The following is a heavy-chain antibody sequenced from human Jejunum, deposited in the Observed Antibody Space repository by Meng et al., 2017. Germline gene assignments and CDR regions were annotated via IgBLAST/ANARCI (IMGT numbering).Heavy chain of an antibody. CDR2: RYYSGST. CDR1: GGSVSSTNCY. J-gene: IGHJ4*02. D-gene: IGHD2-2*01. CDR3: AREYCISTTCYFDS. V-gene: IGHV4-61*01. Sequence: QRLLQESGPGLVSPSETLSLRGTVSGGSVSSTNCYWSWIRQPPGKGLEWIGYRYYSGSTNYNPSLKSRVTISLDTSKSQFSLKLFSVTAADTAVYYCAREYCISTTCYFDSWGQGTLVTVSS.